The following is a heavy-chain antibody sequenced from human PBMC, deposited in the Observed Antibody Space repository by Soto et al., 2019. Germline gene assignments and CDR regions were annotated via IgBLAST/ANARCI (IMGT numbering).Heavy chain of an antibody. V-gene: IGHV5-10-1*01. D-gene: IGHD5-18*01. J-gene: IGHJ6*02. CDR3: ARGLWIQNSMDV. CDR2: IDPSDSYT. CDR1: GYSFTSYW. Sequence: HGESLKISCKGSGYSFTSYWISWVRQMPGKGLEWMGRIDPSDSYTNYSPSFQGHVTISADKSISTAYLQWSSLKASDTAMYYCARGLWIQNSMDVWGQGTTVTVSS.